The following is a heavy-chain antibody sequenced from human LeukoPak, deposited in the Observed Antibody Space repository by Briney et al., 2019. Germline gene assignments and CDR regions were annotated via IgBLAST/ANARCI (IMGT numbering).Heavy chain of an antibody. CDR3: ARGSIAAAGTGKHFDY. D-gene: IGHD6-13*01. Sequence: ASVKVSCKASGGTFTSYAISWVRQAPAQGLEWMGRIIPILGIANYAQKFQGRVTITADKSTSTAYMELSSLRSEDTAVYYCARGSIAAAGTGKHFDYWGQGTLVTVSS. V-gene: IGHV1-69*04. CDR2: IIPILGIA. CDR1: GGTFTSYA. J-gene: IGHJ4*02.